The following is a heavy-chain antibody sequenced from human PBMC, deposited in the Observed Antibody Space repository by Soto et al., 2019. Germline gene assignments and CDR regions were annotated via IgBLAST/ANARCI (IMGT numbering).Heavy chain of an antibody. CDR2: ISSNGSHL. Sequence: GRSLRLSCAACGVTLSKSCIHWVRQAPCKGLQWVAVISSNGSHLFYADSVRGRFTVSRDNGNNTIYLQMNGLKSEDTGVYYCVTGSGVLESLWGQGTLVAVSS. CDR1: GVTLSKSC. V-gene: IGHV3-30*03. CDR3: VTGSGVLESL. J-gene: IGHJ4*02. D-gene: IGHD6-6*01.